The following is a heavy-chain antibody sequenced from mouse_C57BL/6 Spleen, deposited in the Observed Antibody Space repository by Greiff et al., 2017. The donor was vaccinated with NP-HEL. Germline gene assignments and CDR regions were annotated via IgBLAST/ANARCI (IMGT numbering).Heavy chain of an antibody. CDR2: IYPGDGDT. J-gene: IGHJ1*03. V-gene: IGHV1-82*01. CDR3: ARFYYGNYGYFDV. Sequence: QVQLQQSGPELVKPGASVKISCKASGYAFSSSWMNWVKQRPGKGLEWIGRIYPGDGDTNYNGKFKGKATLTADKSSSTAYMQLSSLTSEDSAVYFCARFYYGNYGYFDVWGTGTTVTVSS. CDR1: GYAFSSSW. D-gene: IGHD2-1*01.